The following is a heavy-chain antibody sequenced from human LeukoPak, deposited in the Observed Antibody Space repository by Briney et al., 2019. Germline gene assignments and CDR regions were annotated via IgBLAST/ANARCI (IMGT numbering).Heavy chain of an antibody. CDR3: ARGIWSGYYVY. Sequence: SETLSLTCTVSGGSISSSSYFWGWIRQPPGKGLEWIGEINHSGSTNYNPSLKSRVTISVDTSKNQFSLKLSSVTAADTAVYYCARGIWSGYYVYWGQGTLVTVSS. D-gene: IGHD3-3*01. CDR1: GGSISSSSYF. V-gene: IGHV4-39*07. J-gene: IGHJ4*02. CDR2: INHSGST.